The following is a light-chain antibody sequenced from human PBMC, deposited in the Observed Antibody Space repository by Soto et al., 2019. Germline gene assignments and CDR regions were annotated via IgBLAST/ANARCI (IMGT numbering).Light chain of an antibody. J-gene: IGLJ2*01. CDR2: RND. Sequence: HSVLTQPPSTSGTPGQRVTISCSGSNSNIGSNTVNWYQQLPGTAPKVVIYRNDQRPSGVPDRFSGSKSGTSATLAISGLQSEDEADYYCSSWDDSLNVFFGGGTKLTVL. CDR1: NSNIGSNT. V-gene: IGLV1-44*01. CDR3: SSWDDSLNVF.